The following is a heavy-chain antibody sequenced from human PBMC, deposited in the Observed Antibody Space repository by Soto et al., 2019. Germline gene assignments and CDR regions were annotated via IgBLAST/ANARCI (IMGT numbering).Heavy chain of an antibody. D-gene: IGHD6-19*01. V-gene: IGHV3-9*01. CDR3: AKDLSGHLEGSGWYGPNYFDY. J-gene: IGHJ4*02. CDR2: ISWNSGSI. Sequence: EVQLVESGGGLVQPGRSLRLSCAASGFTFDDYAMHWVRQAPGKGLEWVSGISWNSGSIGYADSVKGRFTISRDNAKNSLYLQMNSLRAEDTALYYCAKDLSGHLEGSGWYGPNYFDYWGQGTLVTVSS. CDR1: GFTFDDYA.